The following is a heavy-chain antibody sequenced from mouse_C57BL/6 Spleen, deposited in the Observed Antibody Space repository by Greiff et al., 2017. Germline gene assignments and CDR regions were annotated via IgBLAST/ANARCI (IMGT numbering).Heavy chain of an antibody. CDR2: IYPGSGST. CDR3: ARSRDYYGSIYYFAY. CDR1: GYTFTSYW. J-gene: IGHJ2*01. V-gene: IGHV1-55*01. D-gene: IGHD1-1*01. Sequence: VKLQESGAELVKPGASVKMSCKASGYTFTSYWITWVKQRPGQGLEWIGDIYPGSGSTNYNEKFKSKATLTVDTSSSTAYMQLSSLTSEDSAVYYCARSRDYYGSIYYFAYWGQGTTLTVSS.